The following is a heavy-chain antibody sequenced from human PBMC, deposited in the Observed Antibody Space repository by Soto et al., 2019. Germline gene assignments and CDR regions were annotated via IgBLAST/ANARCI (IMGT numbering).Heavy chain of an antibody. J-gene: IGHJ5*02. CDR1: GFSLTTRGVG. V-gene: IGHV2-5*02. Sequence: QITLKESGPTLVKPTQTLTLTCTFSGFSLTTRGVGVGWIRQPPGKALECLALIYWDDDKRYSPSLQSRLSITKDTSKNQVVQTMTNMDTVDTATYYCAHIPNYYQYDWFDPWGQGTLVSVSS. CDR3: AHIPNYYQYDWFDP. CDR2: IYWDDDK. D-gene: IGHD3-16*01.